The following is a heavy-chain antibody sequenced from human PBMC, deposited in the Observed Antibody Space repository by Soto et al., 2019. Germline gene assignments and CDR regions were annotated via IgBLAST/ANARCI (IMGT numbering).Heavy chain of an antibody. CDR2: IIPMFSAA. CDR3: ARDSWQHLVWPYYYYGMDV. J-gene: IGHJ6*02. Sequence: QVQLVQSGAEVKKPGSSVKVSCNASGGTFDSYAISWVRQAPGQGLEWMGGIIPMFSAAKYAQKFQVRVTITADESTSTAYMELSSLRSEDTAIYYCARDSWQHLVWPYYYYGMDVWGQGTTVTVSS. CDR1: GGTFDSYA. V-gene: IGHV1-69*01. D-gene: IGHD6-13*01.